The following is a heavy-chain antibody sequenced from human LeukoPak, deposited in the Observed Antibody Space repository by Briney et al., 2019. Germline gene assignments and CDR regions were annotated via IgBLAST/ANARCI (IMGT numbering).Heavy chain of an antibody. V-gene: IGHV3-15*01. CDR1: GFTFSNAW. Sequence: GGSLRLSCAASGFTFSNAWMSWVRQAPGKGLEWVGRIKSKTDGGTTDYAAPVKGRFTISRDDSKNTLYLQMNSLKTEDTAVYYCTTEVVAAYNWFDPWGQGTLVTVSS. D-gene: IGHD6-19*01. CDR2: IKSKTDGGTT. J-gene: IGHJ5*02. CDR3: TTEVVAAYNWFDP.